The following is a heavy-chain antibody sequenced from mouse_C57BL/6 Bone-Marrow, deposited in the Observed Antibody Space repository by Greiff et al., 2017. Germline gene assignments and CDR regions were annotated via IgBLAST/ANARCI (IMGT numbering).Heavy chain of an antibody. J-gene: IGHJ3*01. Sequence: VQLQQSGAELVRPGTSVKVSCKASGYAFTNYLIEWVKQRPGQGLEWIGVINPGSGGTNYNEKFKGKATLTADKSSSTAYMELRSLTSEDSAVYFCARDGYYVAYWGQGTLVTVSA. CDR3: ARDGYYVAY. D-gene: IGHD2-3*01. CDR1: GYAFTNYL. CDR2: INPGSGGT. V-gene: IGHV1-54*01.